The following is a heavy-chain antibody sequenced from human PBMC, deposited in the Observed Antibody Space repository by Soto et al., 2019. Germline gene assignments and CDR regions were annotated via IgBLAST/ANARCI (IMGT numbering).Heavy chain of an antibody. V-gene: IGHV4-30-4*01. J-gene: IGHJ3*02. Sequence: QVQLQESGPGLVKPSQTLSLTCTVSGGSISSGEFYWTWIRQPPGKGLEWMGYIYYSGSTYYPPSLKSRVTISVDTSKNQFSLKLTSVTAADTAVYYCARDTIVQGAFDMWGRGTMVTVSS. D-gene: IGHD3-16*02. CDR3: ARDTIVQGAFDM. CDR1: GGSISSGEFY. CDR2: IYYSGST.